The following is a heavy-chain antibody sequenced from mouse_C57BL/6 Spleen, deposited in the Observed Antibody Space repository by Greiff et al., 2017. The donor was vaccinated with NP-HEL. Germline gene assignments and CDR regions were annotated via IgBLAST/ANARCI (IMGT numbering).Heavy chain of an antibody. Sequence: QVTLKESGPGILQSSQTLSLTCSFSGFSLSTSGMGVSWIRQPSGKGLEWLAHIYWDDDKRYNPSLKSRLTISKDTSRNQVFLKITSVDTADTATYYCARREAPTTVVANWYFDVWGTGTTVTVSS. V-gene: IGHV8-12*01. CDR3: ARREAPTTVVANWYFDV. CDR2: IYWDDDK. J-gene: IGHJ1*03. CDR1: GFSLSTSGMG. D-gene: IGHD1-1*01.